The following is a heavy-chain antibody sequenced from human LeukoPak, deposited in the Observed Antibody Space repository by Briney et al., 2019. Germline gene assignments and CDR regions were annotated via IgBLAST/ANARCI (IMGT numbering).Heavy chain of an antibody. CDR2: IGSDNKP. D-gene: IGHD2/OR15-2a*01. Sequence: PGGSLRLSCEASGFTFSAYAMTWVRQAPGKGLEWVSSIGSDNKPHYSESVKGRFAISRDNSKNTLFLQLHNLRVEDTALYYCARDLHYYLASDVWGQGTTVTVSS. V-gene: IGHV3-23*01. CDR1: GFTFSAYA. J-gene: IGHJ6*02. CDR3: ARDLHYYLASDV.